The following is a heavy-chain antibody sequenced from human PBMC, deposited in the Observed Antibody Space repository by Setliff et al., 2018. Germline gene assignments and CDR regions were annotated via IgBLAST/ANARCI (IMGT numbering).Heavy chain of an antibody. CDR2: INHSGST. CDR1: GGSFSGYY. D-gene: IGHD2-21*02. CDR3: AREGGGNSGGFDY. J-gene: IGHJ4*02. V-gene: IGHV4-34*01. Sequence: PSETLSLTCAVYGGSFSGYYWSWIRQPPGKGLEWIGEINHSGSTNYNPSLKSRVTISVDTSKNQFSLKLSSVTAADTAVYYCAREGGGNSGGFDYWGQGTPVTVSS.